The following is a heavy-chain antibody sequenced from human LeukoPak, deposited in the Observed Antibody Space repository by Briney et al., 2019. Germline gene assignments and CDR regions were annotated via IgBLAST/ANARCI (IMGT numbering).Heavy chain of an antibody. CDR1: GGSFSGYY. J-gene: IGHJ4*02. CDR2: IYYSGST. V-gene: IGHV4-30-4*08. CDR3: ARRWTGDYSDY. Sequence: SETLSLTCAVYGGSFSGYYWSWIRQPPGKGLEWIGYIYYSGSTYYNPSLKSRVTISVDMSKNQFSLKLTFVTAADTAVYYCARRWTGDYSDYWGQGTLVTVSS. D-gene: IGHD3/OR15-3a*01.